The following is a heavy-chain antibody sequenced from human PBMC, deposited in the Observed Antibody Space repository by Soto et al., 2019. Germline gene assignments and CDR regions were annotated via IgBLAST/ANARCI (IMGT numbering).Heavy chain of an antibody. J-gene: IGHJ6*02. Sequence: LRLSCAASGFTFSSYWMHWVRQAPGKGLVWVSRINSDGSSTSYADSVKGRFTISRDNAKNTLYLQMNSLRAEDTAVYYCARGVRDCSSTSCYYYYFYGMDVWGQGTTVTVS. CDR2: INSDGSST. CDR1: GFTFSSYW. CDR3: ARGVRDCSSTSCYYYYFYGMDV. V-gene: IGHV3-74*01. D-gene: IGHD2-2*01.